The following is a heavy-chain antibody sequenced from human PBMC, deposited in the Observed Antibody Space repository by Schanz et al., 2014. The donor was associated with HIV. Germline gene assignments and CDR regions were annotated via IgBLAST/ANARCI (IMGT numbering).Heavy chain of an antibody. CDR2: IWYDGTDK. D-gene: IGHD3-10*01. J-gene: IGHJ3*02. Sequence: QVHLVESGGGVVQPGRSLRLSCEVSGFSFSNFGMHWVRQAPGKGLEWVAVIWYDGTDKYYAGSVKGRFTISRDNSQNTMYLQMNRLRAEDTAVYYCARENPLYYYLHGGPFDIWGQGTMVTVSS. CDR1: GFSFSNFG. CDR3: ARENPLYYYLHGGPFDI. V-gene: IGHV3-33*08.